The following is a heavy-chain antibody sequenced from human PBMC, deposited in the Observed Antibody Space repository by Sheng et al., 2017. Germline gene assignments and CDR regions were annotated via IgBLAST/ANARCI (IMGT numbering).Heavy chain of an antibody. CDR1: GFTFSSYG. V-gene: IGHV3-33*01. D-gene: IGHD3-10*01. CDR2: IWYDGSNK. Sequence: ESGGGVVQPGRSLRLSCAASGFTFSSYGMHWVRQAPGKGLEWVAVIWYDGSNKYYADSVKGRFTISRDNSKNTLYLQMNSLRAEDTAVYYCARVDGSGSLNRYNPFDYWGQGTLVTVSS. J-gene: IGHJ4*02. CDR3: ARVDGSGSLNRYNPFDY.